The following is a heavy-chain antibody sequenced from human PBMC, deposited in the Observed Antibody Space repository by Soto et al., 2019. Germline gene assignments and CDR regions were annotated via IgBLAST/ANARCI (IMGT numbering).Heavy chain of an antibody. Sequence: VSVKVSCKASGYSFTDYYIHWVRQAPGQGLEWMGWINPNSGGTNHAQKFQGRVTMTRDTSITTAYMELTGLRSDDTAVYHCARAGIIVTPATRFLGDGYGMDVWGQGTTVTVSS. CDR2: INPNSGGT. CDR3: ARAGIIVTPATRFLGDGYGMDV. CDR1: GYSFTDYY. V-gene: IGHV1-2*02. D-gene: IGHD2-15*01. J-gene: IGHJ6*02.